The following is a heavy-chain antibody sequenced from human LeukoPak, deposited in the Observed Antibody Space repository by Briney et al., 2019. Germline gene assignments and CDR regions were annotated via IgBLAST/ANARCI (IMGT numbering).Heavy chain of an antibody. V-gene: IGHV4-39*07. D-gene: IGHD4-17*01. Sequence: SQTLSLTCTVSGGSISSGSYYWSWIRQPPGKGLEWIGEINHSGSTNYNPSLKSRVTISVDTSKNQFSLKLSSVTAADTAVYYCARGHYYGDYAHWGQGTLVTVSS. CDR2: INHSGST. CDR3: ARGHYYGDYAH. CDR1: GGSISSGSYY. J-gene: IGHJ4*02.